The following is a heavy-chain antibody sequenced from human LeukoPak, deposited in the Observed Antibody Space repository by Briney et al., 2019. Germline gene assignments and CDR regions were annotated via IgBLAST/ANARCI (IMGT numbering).Heavy chain of an antibody. CDR3: TTAKFDN. CDR1: GFPLSRYS. Sequence: PGGSLSLSRAASGFPLSRYSINWVRQARGPGREGFSYMNIDSITVNYADSLKGRFTIPSDNAKNSLYLQLNSLIGADTAIYYCTTAKFDNWGQGNLVTVSS. V-gene: IGHV3-48*01. CDR2: MNIDSITV. J-gene: IGHJ4*02.